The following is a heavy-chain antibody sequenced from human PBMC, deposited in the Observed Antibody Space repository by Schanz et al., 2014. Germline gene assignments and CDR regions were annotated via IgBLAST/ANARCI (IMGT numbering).Heavy chain of an antibody. D-gene: IGHD2-8*02. CDR1: GFSFDKYG. V-gene: IGHV3-21*05. CDR3: ARDSRYCTGVDCKGDAFDL. CDR2: ISSDNNYA. Sequence: VQLVESGGGVVQPGRSLRLSCAASGFSFDKYGMHWVRQAPGKGLEWVSYISSDNNYAYYADSMRGRFTISRDNAKNSLYLQLNSLTAEDTAVYHCARDSRYCTGVDCKGDAFDLWGQGTLVTVSS. J-gene: IGHJ3*01.